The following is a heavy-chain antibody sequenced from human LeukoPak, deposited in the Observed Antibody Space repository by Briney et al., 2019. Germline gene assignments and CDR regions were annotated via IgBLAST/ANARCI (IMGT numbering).Heavy chain of an antibody. CDR1: GFTFSSYG. CDR3: ARDTFGVFDY. J-gene: IGHJ4*02. Sequence: GGSLRLSCAASGFTFSSYGMHWVRQAPGKGLEWVAFIRYDGSNKYYADSVKGRFTISRDNSKNTLYLQMNSLRAEDMAVYYCARDTFGVFDYWGQGTLVTVSS. V-gene: IGHV3-30*02. D-gene: IGHD3-16*01. CDR2: IRYDGSNK.